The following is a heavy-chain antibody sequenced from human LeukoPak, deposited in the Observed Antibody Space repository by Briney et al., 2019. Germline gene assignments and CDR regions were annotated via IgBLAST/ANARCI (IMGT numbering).Heavy chain of an antibody. D-gene: IGHD6-19*01. V-gene: IGHV1-69*06. CDR2: IIPIFGTA. CDR1: GGTFSSYA. CDR3: ATSTKIAVAGLFDP. J-gene: IGHJ5*02. Sequence: SVKVSCKASGGTFSSYAISWVRQAPGQGLEWMGGIIPIFGTANYAQKFQGRVTITADKSTSTAYMELSSLRSEDTAVYYCATSTKIAVAGLFDPWGQGTLVTVSS.